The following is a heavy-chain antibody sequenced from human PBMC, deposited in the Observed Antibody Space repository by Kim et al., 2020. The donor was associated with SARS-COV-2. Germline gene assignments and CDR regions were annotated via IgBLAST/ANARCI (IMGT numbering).Heavy chain of an antibody. Sequence: QKFQGRVTITRDTSASTAYMELSSLRSEDTAVYYCARDLLVVPAAIPFDYWGQGTLVTVSS. CDR3: ARDLLVVPAAIPFDY. D-gene: IGHD2-2*02. V-gene: IGHV1-3*01. J-gene: IGHJ4*02.